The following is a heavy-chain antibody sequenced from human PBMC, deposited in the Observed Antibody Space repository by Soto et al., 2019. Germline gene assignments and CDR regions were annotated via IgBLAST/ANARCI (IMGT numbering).Heavy chain of an antibody. Sequence: PGGSLRLSCSASGFTFSSYAMPWVRQAPGKGLEYVSAISGNGGSTYYADSVKGRFTISRDNSKNTLYLQMNSLRAEDTAVYYCAKEYQSPFDYWGQGTLVTVSS. CDR2: ISGNGGST. V-gene: IGHV3-64*04. CDR3: AKEYQSPFDY. CDR1: GFTFSSYA. J-gene: IGHJ4*02.